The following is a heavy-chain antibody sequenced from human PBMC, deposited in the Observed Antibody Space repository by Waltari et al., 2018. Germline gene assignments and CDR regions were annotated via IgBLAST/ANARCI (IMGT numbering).Heavy chain of an antibody. Sequence: EVQLVESGGGLVQPGGSLRLSCAAAGFIFSNHWMGWVRQTPGKWLEWVANIHPDGSGKQYVDSVKGRFTVSRDNAQNSLFLQMNSLGGVDTAVYYCVKFGSPGSFDNWGQGTLVAVSS. D-gene: IGHD3-10*01. CDR3: VKFGSPGSFDN. V-gene: IGHV3-7*01. CDR2: IHPDGSGK. CDR1: GFIFSNHW. J-gene: IGHJ5*02.